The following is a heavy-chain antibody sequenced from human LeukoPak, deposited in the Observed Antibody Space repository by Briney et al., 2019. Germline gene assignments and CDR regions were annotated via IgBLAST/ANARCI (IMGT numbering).Heavy chain of an antibody. CDR1: GFTFNIHG. CDR3: AKDIDWLAFED. J-gene: IGHJ4*02. CDR2: IGPSGDKT. Sequence: GGSLRLSCAASGFTFNIHGMNWVRQAPGKGPEWVSGIGPSGDKTYYADSVKGRFTISRGNSENTVYLQMNSLRVEDTAVYYCAKDIDWLAFEDWGQGTLVTVSS. V-gene: IGHV3-23*01. D-gene: IGHD6-19*01.